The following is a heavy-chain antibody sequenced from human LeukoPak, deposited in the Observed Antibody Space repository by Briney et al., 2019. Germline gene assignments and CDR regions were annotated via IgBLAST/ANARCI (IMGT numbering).Heavy chain of an antibody. J-gene: IGHJ4*02. CDR2: IYSGGNT. Sequence: GGSLRLSCTVSGFTVSINSMSWVRQAPGKGLEWVSFIYSGGNTNYSESVKGRFTISRDNSKNTLYLQMNSLRAEDTAVYYCARRAGEYSHPYDYWGQGTLVTVSS. V-gene: IGHV3-53*01. D-gene: IGHD4-17*01. CDR3: ARRAGEYSHPYDY. CDR1: GFTVSINS.